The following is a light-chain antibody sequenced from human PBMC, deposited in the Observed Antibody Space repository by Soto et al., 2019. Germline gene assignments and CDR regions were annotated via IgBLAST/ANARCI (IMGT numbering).Light chain of an antibody. CDR1: SGSIASNS. V-gene: IGLV6-57*02. CDR2: VDD. J-gene: IGLJ3*02. Sequence: NFMLTQPHSVSESPGKAVTISCTGSSGSIASNSVQWYQQRPGSAPSTVIYVDDQRPSGVPDRFSGSIDSSSNSASLTISGLMTEDEADYYCQSSNTFNPWVFGGGTQLTVL. CDR3: QSSNTFNPWV.